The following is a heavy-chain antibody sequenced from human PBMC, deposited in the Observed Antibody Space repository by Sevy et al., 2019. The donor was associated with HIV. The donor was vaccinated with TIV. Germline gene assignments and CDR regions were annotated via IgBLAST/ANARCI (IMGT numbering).Heavy chain of an antibody. D-gene: IGHD3-22*01. CDR1: GYSISSSNW. V-gene: IGHV4-28*01. J-gene: IGHJ3*02. Sequence: SETLSLTCAVSGYSISSSNWWGWIRQPPGKGLEWIGYIYYGGRTYHTPSLKSRVSMSVDTSKNQFSLKLSSVTAVDTAVYYCAGNRVRSSGRRLEAFDIWGQGTMVTVSS. CDR3: AGNRVRSSGRRLEAFDI. CDR2: IYYGGRT.